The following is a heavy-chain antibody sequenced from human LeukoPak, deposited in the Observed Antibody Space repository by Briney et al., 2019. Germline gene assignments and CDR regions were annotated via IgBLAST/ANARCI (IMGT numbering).Heavy chain of an antibody. CDR1: GFTFSTTA. Sequence: GGSLRLSCAASGFTFSTTAMTWVRQAPGKGLEWVSGISGSGVIDYAESVKGRFTISRDNSMNTLYLQMNSLRAEDTAVYYCARDFGYILEWPSYYFDYWGQGTLVTVSS. D-gene: IGHD3-3*01. J-gene: IGHJ4*02. CDR2: ISGSGVI. V-gene: IGHV3-23*01. CDR3: ARDFGYILEWPSYYFDY.